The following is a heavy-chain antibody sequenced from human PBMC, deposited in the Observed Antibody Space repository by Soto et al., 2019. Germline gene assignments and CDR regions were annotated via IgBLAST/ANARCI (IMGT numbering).Heavy chain of an antibody. D-gene: IGHD3-3*01. J-gene: IGHJ5*02. V-gene: IGHV1-18*01. CDR2: ISAYNGNT. CDR1: GYTFTSYA. CDR3: AYHRFLEWLGPFDP. Sequence: EASVKVSCKASGYTFTSYALHWVRQAPGQRLEWMGWISAYNGNTNYAQKLQGRVTMTTDTSTSTAYMELRGLRSDDTAVYYCAYHRFLEWLGPFDPWGQGILVTAPQ.